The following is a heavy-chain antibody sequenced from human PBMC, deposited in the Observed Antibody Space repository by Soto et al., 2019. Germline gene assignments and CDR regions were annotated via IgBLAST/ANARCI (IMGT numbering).Heavy chain of an antibody. CDR2: INPSGGST. CDR3: ARDCPISGGSCYVPAFDI. CDR1: GYTFTSYY. Sequence: QVQLVQSGAEVKKPGASVKVSCKASGYTFTSYYMHWVRQAPEQGLEWMGIINPSGGSTSYAQKFQGRVTMTRDTSTSTVYMELSSLRSEDTAVYYCARDCPISGGSCYVPAFDIWGQGTMVTVSS. D-gene: IGHD2-15*01. J-gene: IGHJ3*02. V-gene: IGHV1-46*01.